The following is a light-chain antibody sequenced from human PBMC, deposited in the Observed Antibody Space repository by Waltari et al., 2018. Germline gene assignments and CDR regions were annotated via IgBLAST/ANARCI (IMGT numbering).Light chain of an antibody. J-gene: IGKJ4*01. CDR1: QSISKW. V-gene: IGKV1-5*03. Sequence: DIQMTQSPSTLSASVGDRVIFSCRASQSISKWLAWYQQKPGKAPKLLIYKASTLESGVPSRFSDSGSGTEFTLTISSLQPEDFATYDCQQYNSYSLLSFGGGTKVEIK. CDR3: QQYNSYSLLS. CDR2: KAS.